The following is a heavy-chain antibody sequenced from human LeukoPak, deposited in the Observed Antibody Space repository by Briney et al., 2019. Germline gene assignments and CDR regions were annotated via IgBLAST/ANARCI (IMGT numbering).Heavy chain of an antibody. V-gene: IGHV3-72*01. Sequence: GGSLRLSCAASGFIVIGYHMDWVRQAPGKGLEWVGRTRDKARSYRTQYAPSVEDRFSISRDESKNSVFLQMTSLQPEDTAVYYCARDGAEGDDSAFDVWRQGTMVTVSS. CDR1: GFIVIGYH. CDR2: TRDKARSYRT. CDR3: ARDGAEGDDSAFDV. D-gene: IGHD2-21*01. J-gene: IGHJ3*01.